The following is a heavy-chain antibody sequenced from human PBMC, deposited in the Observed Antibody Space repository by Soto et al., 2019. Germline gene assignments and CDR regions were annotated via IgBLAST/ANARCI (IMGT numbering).Heavy chain of an antibody. J-gene: IGHJ6*02. CDR1: GYTFTIYG. CDR2: ISAYNVNT. CDR3: AREQEREGYYYYGMDV. V-gene: IGHV1-18*01. Sequence: ASVKVSCKASGYTFTIYGISWVRQAPGQGLEWMGWISAYNVNTNYAQKLPGRVTINTDTSTSTDYMELRSLRSDDTAVYYGAREQEREGYYYYGMDVWGQGTTDTVSS.